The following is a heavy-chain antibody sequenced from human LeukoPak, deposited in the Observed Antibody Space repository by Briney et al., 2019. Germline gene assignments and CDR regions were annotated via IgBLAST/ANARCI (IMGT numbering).Heavy chain of an antibody. V-gene: IGHV1-2*02. J-gene: IGHJ4*02. D-gene: IGHD2-21*02. CDR1: GYTFTGYY. CDR3: ARDTARAYCGGDCYSMDY. CDR2: INPNSGGT. Sequence: ASVKVSCKASGYTFTGYYMHWVRQAPGQGLEWMGWINPNSGGTNYAQKFQGRVTMTRDTSISTAYMELSRLRSDDTAVYYCARDTARAYCGGDCYSMDYWGQGTLVTVSS.